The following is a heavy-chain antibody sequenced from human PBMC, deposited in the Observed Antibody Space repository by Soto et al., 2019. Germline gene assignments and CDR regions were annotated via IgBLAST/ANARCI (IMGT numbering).Heavy chain of an antibody. D-gene: IGHD2-2*01. CDR1: GFTFSNFD. V-gene: IGHV3-33*01. CDR3: ARQSEIGSTKAQYFQH. CDR2: IWYDGSKQ. Sequence: GGSLRLSCAASGFTFSNFDMHWVRQAPGKGPEWVAVIWYDGSKQYYVDSVKGRFTISRDNSKNTVYLQMNSLRAEDTAVYYCARQSEIGSTKAQYFQHWGQGTLVTVSS. J-gene: IGHJ1*01.